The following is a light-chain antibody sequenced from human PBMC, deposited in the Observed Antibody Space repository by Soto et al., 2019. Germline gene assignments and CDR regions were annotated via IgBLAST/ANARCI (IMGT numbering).Light chain of an antibody. CDR1: SSDVGGYNY. V-gene: IGLV2-14*01. CDR2: EVS. J-gene: IGLJ1*01. Sequence: QSVLTQPASVSLSPGHSITISCTGTSSDVGGYNYVSWYQQQAGKAPKLIIHEVSNRPSGVSNRFSGSKSGNTASLTISGLQAEDEADYYCDSYTSSRAYVFGIGTKVTVL. CDR3: DSYTSSRAYV.